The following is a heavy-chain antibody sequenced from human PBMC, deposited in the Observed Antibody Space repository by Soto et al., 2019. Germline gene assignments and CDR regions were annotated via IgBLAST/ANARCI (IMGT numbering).Heavy chain of an antibody. CDR3: ARGQGYCSGGICYYYYYGMDV. D-gene: IGHD2-15*01. CDR1: GGTFSSDA. V-gene: IGHV1-69*13. Sequence: SVKVSCKASGGTFSSDAFSWVRQAPGQGLEWMGGIIPTSGTANYAQKFQGRATITADESTSMAYMELSSLTSEDTAVYFCARGQGYCSGGICYYYYYGMDVWGQGTTVTVSS. CDR2: IIPTSGTA. J-gene: IGHJ6*02.